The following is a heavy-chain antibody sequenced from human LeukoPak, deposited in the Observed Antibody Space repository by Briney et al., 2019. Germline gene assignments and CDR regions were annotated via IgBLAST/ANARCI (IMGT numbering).Heavy chain of an antibody. CDR1: GFTFSNYW. D-gene: IGHD3-3*01. V-gene: IGHV3-7*03. CDR2: IKQDGSEK. Sequence: GGSLRLSCAASGFTFSNYWMSWVRQAPGKGLEWVANIKQDGSEKYYVDSVKGRFTISRDNAKNSLYLQMNSLRTEDTALYYCAKGDQDRTIFGVVPDIWGQGTMVTVSS. CDR3: AKGDQDRTIFGVVPDI. J-gene: IGHJ3*02.